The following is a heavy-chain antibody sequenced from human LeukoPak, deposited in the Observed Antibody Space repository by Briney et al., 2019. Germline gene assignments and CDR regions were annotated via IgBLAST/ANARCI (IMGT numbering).Heavy chain of an antibody. CDR1: GFTFSSYW. Sequence: PGGSLRLSCAASGFTFSSYWMHGVRQAPGKGLVWVSRLNSDGSSITYADSVKGRFTISRDNAKNTLYLQVNSLRAEDTAVYYCARQSYYYDSSGYYYDYWGQGTLVTVSS. D-gene: IGHD3-22*01. J-gene: IGHJ4*02. V-gene: IGHV3-74*01. CDR3: ARQSYYYDSSGYYYDY. CDR2: LNSDGSSI.